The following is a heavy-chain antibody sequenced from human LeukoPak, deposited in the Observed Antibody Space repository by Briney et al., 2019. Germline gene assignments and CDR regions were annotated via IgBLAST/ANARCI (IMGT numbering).Heavy chain of an antibody. CDR1: GFTFSSYG. CDR3: AKTFYSSKGKYYFDY. D-gene: IGHD6-13*01. Sequence: GGSLRLSCAASGFTFSSYGMSWVRQAPEKGLQWVSAISGGGVSTYYADSVRGRFTISRDNSKNTLYLQMNSLRAEDTAVYYCAKTFYSSKGKYYFDYWGQGTLVTVSS. CDR2: ISGGGVST. J-gene: IGHJ4*02. V-gene: IGHV3-23*01.